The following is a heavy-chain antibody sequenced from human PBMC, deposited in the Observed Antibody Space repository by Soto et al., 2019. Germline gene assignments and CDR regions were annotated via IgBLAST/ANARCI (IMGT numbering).Heavy chain of an antibody. J-gene: IGHJ6*02. V-gene: IGHV5-51*01. CDR2: ISPGDSDT. CDR1: GYSFTNYW. CDR3: AGSIFYYGMDV. Sequence: GESLKISCTASGYSFTNYWVGWVRQMPGKGPEWMGIISPGDSDTRYSPSFQGQVTISADKSTSTAYLLWSSLKASDTAIYFCAGSIFYYGMDVWGQGQTVTVSS.